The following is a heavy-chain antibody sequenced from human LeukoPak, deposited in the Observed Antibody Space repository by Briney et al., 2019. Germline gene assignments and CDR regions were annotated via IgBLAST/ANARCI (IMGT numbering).Heavy chain of an antibody. J-gene: IGHJ3*02. CDR3: ARDTGYSSSWYLFNAFDI. V-gene: IGHV3-74*01. CDR1: GFTFSSYW. D-gene: IGHD6-13*01. CDR2: INSDGSST. Sequence: GGSLRLSCAASGFTFSSYWMHWVRQAPGKGLVWVSRINSDGSSTSYADSVKGRFTISRDNAKNTLYLQMNSLRAEDTAVYYCARDTGYSSSWYLFNAFDIWGQGTMVTVSS.